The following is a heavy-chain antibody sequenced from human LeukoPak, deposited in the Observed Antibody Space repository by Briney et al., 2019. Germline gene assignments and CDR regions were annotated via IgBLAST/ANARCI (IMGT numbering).Heavy chain of an antibody. CDR1: GGSISSGGYS. Sequence: SETLSLTCAVSGGSISSGGYSWSWIRQPAGKGLEWIGYIYHSGSTYYNPSLKSRVTISVDRSKNQFSLKLSSVTAADTAVYYCARVMADNWFDPWGQGTLVTVSS. J-gene: IGHJ5*02. CDR2: IYHSGST. CDR3: ARVMADNWFDP. V-gene: IGHV4-30-2*01. D-gene: IGHD5-24*01.